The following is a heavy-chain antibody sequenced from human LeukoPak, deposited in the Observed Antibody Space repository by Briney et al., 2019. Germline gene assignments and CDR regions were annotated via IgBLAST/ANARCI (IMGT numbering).Heavy chain of an antibody. J-gene: IGHJ4*02. CDR1: GFSFSIYS. CDR3: ARDQVEYSSGWYGVVDY. CDR2: ISSSGTI. Sequence: GGSLRLSCAASGFSFSIYSMNWVRQAPGKGLEWVSYISSSGTIYYADSVKGRFTICRDNAKNSLYLQMNSLRAEDTAVYYCARDQVEYSSGWYGVVDYWGQGTLVTVSS. V-gene: IGHV3-48*01. D-gene: IGHD6-19*01.